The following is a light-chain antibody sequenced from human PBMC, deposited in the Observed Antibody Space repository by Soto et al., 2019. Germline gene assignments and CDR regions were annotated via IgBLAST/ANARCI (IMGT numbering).Light chain of an antibody. V-gene: IGKV3D-11*01. J-gene: IGKJ5*01. CDR2: QTS. CDR1: KYINTR. Sequence: EIVLTQSPATLSSFQGDRVTLSCRASKYINTRLAWYQHRPGKAPRLLIYQTSISAAGIPARFSASGTGTDFTHAMGDVQPEDFAVYYCNQRSNCTFGQGTRLEIK. CDR3: NQRSNCT.